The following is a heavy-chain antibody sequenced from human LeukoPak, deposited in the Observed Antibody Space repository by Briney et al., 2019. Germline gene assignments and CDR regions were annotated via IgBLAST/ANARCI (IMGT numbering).Heavy chain of an antibody. J-gene: IGHJ6*03. CDR3: ARDIHSGGYPYYYYYYMDV. Sequence: SETLSLTCTVSGGSISSYYWSWIRQPPGKGLEWIGYIYYSGSTNYNPSLKSRVTISVDTSRNQFSLKLSSVTAADTAVYYCARDIHSGGYPYYYYYYMDVWGKGTTVTVSS. V-gene: IGHV4-59*01. D-gene: IGHD1-26*01. CDR1: GGSISSYY. CDR2: IYYSGST.